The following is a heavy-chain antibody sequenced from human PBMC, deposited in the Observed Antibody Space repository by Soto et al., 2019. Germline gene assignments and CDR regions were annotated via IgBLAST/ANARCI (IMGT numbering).Heavy chain of an antibody. CDR2: INHSGST. D-gene: IGHD3-22*01. V-gene: IGHV4-34*01. J-gene: IGHJ5*02. CDR1: GGSFSGYY. CDR3: ARRAMIVVVITTDWFDP. Sequence: KTSETLSLTCAVCGGSFSGYYWSWIRQPPGKGLELIGEINHSGSTNYNPSLKSRVTISVDTSKNQFSLKLSSVTAADTAVYYCARRAMIVVVITTDWFDPWGQGTLVTVSS.